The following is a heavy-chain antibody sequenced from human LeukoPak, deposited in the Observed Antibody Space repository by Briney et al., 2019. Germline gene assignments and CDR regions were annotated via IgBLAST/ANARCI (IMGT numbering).Heavy chain of an antibody. CDR2: ISGSGGST. J-gene: IGHJ4*02. CDR3: AKDRSRYYYGSGSSPFDY. Sequence: GGSLRLSCAASGFTFSSYAMSWVRQAPGKGLEWVSAISGSGGSTYYADSVKGRFTISRDNSKNTLYLQMNSLRAEDTAVYYCAKDRSRYYYGSGSSPFDYWGQGTLVTVSS. CDR1: GFTFSSYA. D-gene: IGHD3-10*01. V-gene: IGHV3-23*01.